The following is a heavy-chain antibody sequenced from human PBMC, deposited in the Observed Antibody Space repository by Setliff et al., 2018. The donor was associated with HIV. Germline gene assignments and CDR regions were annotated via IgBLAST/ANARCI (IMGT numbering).Heavy chain of an antibody. D-gene: IGHD4-17*01. V-gene: IGHV3-11*04. J-gene: IGHJ4*02. CDR2: ITNTGSST. CDR3: MYGGRTATTH. Sequence: GGSLRLSCAASGFTFSDYYLDWFRLAPGKGLEWISHITNTGSSTNYADSVKGRFTISRDNAKYSLYLQMNTLRVEDTAVYYCMYGGRTATTHWGQGTLVTVSS. CDR1: GFTFSDYY.